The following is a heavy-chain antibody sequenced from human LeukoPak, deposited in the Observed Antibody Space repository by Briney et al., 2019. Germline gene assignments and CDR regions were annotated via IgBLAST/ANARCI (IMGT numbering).Heavy chain of an antibody. Sequence: GASVKVSCKASGYTFTGYYMHWVRQAPGQGLEWMGWINPNSGGTNYAQKFQGRVTMTRDTSISTAYMELSRLRSDDTAVYYCARATIGDSSGSYFDYWGQGTLVTVSS. CDR2: INPNSGGT. V-gene: IGHV1-2*02. D-gene: IGHD3-22*01. J-gene: IGHJ4*02. CDR1: GYTFTGYY. CDR3: ARATIGDSSGSYFDY.